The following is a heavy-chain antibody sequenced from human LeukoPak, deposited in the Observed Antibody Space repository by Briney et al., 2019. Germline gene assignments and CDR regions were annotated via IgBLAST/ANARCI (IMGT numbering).Heavy chain of an antibody. D-gene: IGHD6-13*01. V-gene: IGHV4-4*02. CDR1: VGSISSTNW. CDR3: ASTLAGDLYSSSWYNY. Sequence: SETLSLTCAVSVGSISSTNWWTWIRQPPGKGLEWIGYIYYSGSTYYNPSLKSRVTISVDTSKNQFSLKLSSVTAADTAVYYCASTLAGDLYSSSWYNYWGQGTLVTVSS. J-gene: IGHJ4*02. CDR2: IYYSGST.